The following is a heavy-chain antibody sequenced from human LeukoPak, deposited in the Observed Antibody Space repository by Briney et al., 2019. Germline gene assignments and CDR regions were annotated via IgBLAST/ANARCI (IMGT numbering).Heavy chain of an antibody. Sequence: SETLSLTCTVSGGSISSYYWSWIRQPAGKRLEWIGRIYTSGSTNYNPSLKSRVTMSVDTSKNQFSLKLSSVTAADTAVYYCARESGSYYWGWWFDPWGQGTLVTVSS. CDR1: GGSISSYY. J-gene: IGHJ5*02. V-gene: IGHV4-4*07. D-gene: IGHD1-26*01. CDR2: IYTSGST. CDR3: ARESGSYYWGWWFDP.